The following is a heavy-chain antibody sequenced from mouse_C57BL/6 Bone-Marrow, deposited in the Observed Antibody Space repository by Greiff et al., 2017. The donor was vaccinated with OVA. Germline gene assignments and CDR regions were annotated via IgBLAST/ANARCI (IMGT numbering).Heavy chain of an antibody. CDR2: IHPNSGST. J-gene: IGHJ2*01. CDR1: GYTFTSYW. CDR3: ARGGYREYYFDY. V-gene: IGHV1-64*01. Sequence: VQLQQSGAELVKPGASVKLSCKASGYTFTSYWMHWVKQRPGQGLEWIGMIHPNSGSTNYNEKFKSKATLTVDKSSSTAYMQLSSLTSEDSAVYYCARGGYREYYFDYWGQGTTLTVSS.